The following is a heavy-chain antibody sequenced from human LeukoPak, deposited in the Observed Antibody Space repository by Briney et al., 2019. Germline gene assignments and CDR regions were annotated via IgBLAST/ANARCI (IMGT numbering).Heavy chain of an antibody. D-gene: IGHD2-21*02. V-gene: IGHV3-48*01. Sequence: GGSLILSCEASGFTFSLYSMNWVRQAPGKGLEWVSYISSSSSTIYYADSVKGRFTISRDNAEKSLFLQMNSLRAEDTAIYYCVRDSYCGGDCYRLHDYWGQGTLVAVSS. CDR2: ISSSSSTI. J-gene: IGHJ4*02. CDR3: VRDSYCGGDCYRLHDY. CDR1: GFTFSLYS.